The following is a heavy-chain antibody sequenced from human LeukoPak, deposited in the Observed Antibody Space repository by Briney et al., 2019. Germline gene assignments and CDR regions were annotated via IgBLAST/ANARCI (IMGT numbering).Heavy chain of an antibody. CDR1: GGSISSYY. V-gene: IGHV4-59*01. D-gene: IGHD1-1*01. CDR2: IYYSGST. J-gene: IGHJ3*02. Sequence: SETLSLTCTASGGSISSYYWSWIRQPPGKGLEWIGYIYYSGSTSYNPSLKSRVTISVDTSKNQFSLKLSSVTAADTAVYYCARVNPYTPEGDAFDIWGQGTMVTVSS. CDR3: ARVNPYTPEGDAFDI.